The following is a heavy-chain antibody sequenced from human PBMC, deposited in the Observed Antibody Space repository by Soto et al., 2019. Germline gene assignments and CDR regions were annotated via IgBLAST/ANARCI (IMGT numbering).Heavy chain of an antibody. V-gene: IGHV3-30*18. CDR2: ISYDGSNK. D-gene: IGHD3-9*01. CDR1: GFTFSSYG. Sequence: GGSLRLSCAASGFTFSSYGMHWVRQAPGKGLEWVAVISYDGSNKYYADSVKGRFTISRDNSKNTLYLQMNSLRAEDTAVYYCAKGGAYYDILTGYYPGMDVWGQGTTVTVSS. CDR3: AKGGAYYDILTGYYPGMDV. J-gene: IGHJ6*02.